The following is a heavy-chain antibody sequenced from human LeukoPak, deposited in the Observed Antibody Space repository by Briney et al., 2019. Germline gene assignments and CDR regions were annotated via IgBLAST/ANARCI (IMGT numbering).Heavy chain of an antibody. CDR3: ASLADGRLLDY. V-gene: IGHV4-39*01. J-gene: IGHJ4*02. CDR2: IYYSGST. D-gene: IGHD1-26*01. CDR1: ARSISSSSYY. Sequence: PSQTLSLTSTVSARSISSSSYYWGWIREPPWKGLEWIGSIYYSGSTYYNPCLKSRVTISVDTSKNQCSLKLSSVTAADTAVYYCASLADGRLLDYWGQGTLVTVSS.